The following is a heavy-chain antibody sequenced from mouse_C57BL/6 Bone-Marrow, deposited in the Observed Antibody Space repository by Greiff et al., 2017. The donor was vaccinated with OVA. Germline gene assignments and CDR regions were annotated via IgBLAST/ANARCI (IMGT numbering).Heavy chain of an antibody. J-gene: IGHJ1*03. CDR1: GYTFTSYW. CDR2: IHPNSGST. D-gene: IGHD1-1*01. Sequence: QVQLQQPGAELVKPGASVKLSCKASGYTFTSYWMHWVKQRPGQGLEWIGMIHPNSGSTNYNEKFKSKATLTVDKSSSTAYMQLSSLTSEDSAVYYCARLVFSGSSYWYFDVWGTGTTVTVSS. V-gene: IGHV1-64*01. CDR3: ARLVFSGSSYWYFDV.